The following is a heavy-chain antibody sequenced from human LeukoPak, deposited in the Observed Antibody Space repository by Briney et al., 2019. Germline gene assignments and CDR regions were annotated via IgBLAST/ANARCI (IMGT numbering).Heavy chain of an antibody. D-gene: IGHD1-26*01. CDR2: MNPNSGNT. J-gene: IGHJ6*02. Sequence: ASVKVSCKASGFTFTSYDINWVRQATGQGLEWMGWMNPNSGNTGYAQKFQGRVTMTRNTSISTAYMELSSLRSEDTAVYYCARGGVGADYYGMDVWGQGTTVTVSS. V-gene: IGHV1-8*01. CDR3: ARGGVGADYYGMDV. CDR1: GFTFTSYD.